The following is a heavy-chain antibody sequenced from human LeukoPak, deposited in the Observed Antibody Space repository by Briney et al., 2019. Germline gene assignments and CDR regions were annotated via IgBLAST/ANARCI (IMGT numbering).Heavy chain of an antibody. D-gene: IGHD2-2*01. CDR1: GGSISSYY. CDR3: ARVPVVYCSSTSCYGEHAFDI. J-gene: IGHJ3*02. Sequence: PSETLSLTCTVSGGSISSYYWSWIRQPPGEGLEWIGYIYYSGGTNYNPSLKSRVTISVDTSKNQFSLKLSSVTAADTAVYYCARVPVVYCSSTSCYGEHAFDIWGQGTMVTVSS. CDR2: IYYSGGT. V-gene: IGHV4-59*01.